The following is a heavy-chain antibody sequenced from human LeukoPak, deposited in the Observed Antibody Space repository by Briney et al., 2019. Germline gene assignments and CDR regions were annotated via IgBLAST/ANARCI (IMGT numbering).Heavy chain of an antibody. Sequence: GSLRLSCAASGFTFSSYAIHWVRQAPGKGLEWVAVISYDGSHKYYADSVRGRFTISRDNTKNTLYLQMNSLRPEDTAVYYCARGQRAHVEWSYYMDVWGKGTTVTVSS. CDR2: ISYDGSHK. J-gene: IGHJ6*03. CDR1: GFTFSSYA. CDR3: ARGQRAHVEWSYYMDV. D-gene: IGHD3-3*01. V-gene: IGHV3-30*04.